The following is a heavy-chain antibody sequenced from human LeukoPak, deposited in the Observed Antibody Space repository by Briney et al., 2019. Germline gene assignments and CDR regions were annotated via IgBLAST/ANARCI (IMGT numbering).Heavy chain of an antibody. J-gene: IGHJ4*02. D-gene: IGHD3-10*01. CDR1: GFSFSTYA. Sequence: GGSLRLSCAASGFSFSTYAMSWVRQAPGKGLEWVSAISGSNGTTYYADSVKGRFTISRGNSKNTLYLQMNSLRAEDTAVYYCAKGKFNYYGSGSYGLDYWGQGTLVTVSS. CDR3: AKGKFNYYGSGSYGLDY. CDR2: ISGSNGTT. V-gene: IGHV3-23*01.